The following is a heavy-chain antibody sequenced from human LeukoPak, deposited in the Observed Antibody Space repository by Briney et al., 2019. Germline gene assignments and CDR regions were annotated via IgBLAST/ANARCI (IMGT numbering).Heavy chain of an antibody. CDR2: IIPILGIA. Sequence: ASVKVSCTASGGTFSSYAISWVRQAPGQGLEWMGRIIPILGIANYAQKFQGRVTITADKSTSTAYMELSSLRSEDTAVYYCASLGSTVVTPFADYWGQGTLVTVSS. V-gene: IGHV1-69*04. CDR1: GGTFSSYA. CDR3: ASLGSTVVTPFADY. J-gene: IGHJ4*02. D-gene: IGHD4-17*01.